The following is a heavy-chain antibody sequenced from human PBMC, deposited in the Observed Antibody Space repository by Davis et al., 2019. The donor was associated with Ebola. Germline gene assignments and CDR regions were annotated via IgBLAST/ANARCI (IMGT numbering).Heavy chain of an antibody. CDR1: GSRFRLYT. CDR2: IGSDSKTI. Sequence: PGGSLTLSCAASGSRFRLYTLNLVRQAPGKGLEWIAYIGSDSKTIFYAYPVTGRFTISRDNAKNSLYLQMNSLRHDDTAMNYCVTWDYDFWNDFRKSDTEFDPWGQGTLVTVAS. V-gene: IGHV3-48*02. D-gene: IGHD3/OR15-3a*01. J-gene: IGHJ5*02. CDR3: VTWDYDFWNDFRKSDTEFDP.